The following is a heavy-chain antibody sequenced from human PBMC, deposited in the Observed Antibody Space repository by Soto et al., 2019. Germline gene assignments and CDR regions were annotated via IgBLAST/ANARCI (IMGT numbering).Heavy chain of an antibody. J-gene: IGHJ4*02. CDR2: VHESGST. Sequence: SETLSLTCSVSGDAISNYYWSWIRQTPGRGLEWIGSVHESGSTDYNPSLKGRVIILLHTSKSQFSLNLRSATAADTATYYCARGTRALITSFFDYWGQGIPVTVSS. CDR1: GDAISNYY. CDR3: ARGTRALITSFFDY. V-gene: IGHV4-59*01. D-gene: IGHD3-10*01.